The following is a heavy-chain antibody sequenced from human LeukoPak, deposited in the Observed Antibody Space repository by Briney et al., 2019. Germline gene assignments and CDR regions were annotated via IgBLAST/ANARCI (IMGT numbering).Heavy chain of an antibody. J-gene: IGHJ4*02. CDR1: GGSISSGGYY. Sequence: PSETLSLTCTVSGGSISSGGYYWSWIRQHPGTGLEWIGYIYYSGSTYYNPSLKSRVTISVDTSKNQFSLKLSSVTAADTAVYYCARARNRAQYFDYWGQGTLVTVSS. CDR3: ARARNRAQYFDY. V-gene: IGHV4-31*03. D-gene: IGHD1-14*01. CDR2: IYYSGST.